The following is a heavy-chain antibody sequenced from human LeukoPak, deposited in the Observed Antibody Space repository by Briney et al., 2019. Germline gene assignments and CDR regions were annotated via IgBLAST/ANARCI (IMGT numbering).Heavy chain of an antibody. J-gene: IGHJ3*01. CDR3: ARAVRAPGTPENGFDL. CDR1: EFTFSTYA. D-gene: IGHD6-13*01. V-gene: IGHV3-30*04. CDR2: ISRDGLDT. Sequence: PGGSLRLSCAASEFTFSTYAMHWVRQAPGKGPEWVAVISRDGLDTYYADSVRGRFTISRDNSMDTLYLQMNSLREEDMGLYFCARAVRAPGTPENGFDLWGQGTMVTVSS.